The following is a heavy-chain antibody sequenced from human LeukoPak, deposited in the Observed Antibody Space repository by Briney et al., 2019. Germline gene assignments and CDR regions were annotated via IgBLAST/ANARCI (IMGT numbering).Heavy chain of an antibody. CDR3: AKDDAWGRYKD. J-gene: IGHJ1*01. D-gene: IGHD3-16*01. CDR2: ISSSGATI. CDR1: GFTFHNYE. V-gene: IGHV3-48*03. Sequence: GGSLRLSCVASGFTFHNYEMNWVRQAPGKGLEWVSYISSSGATIYYADAVKGRFTISRDNAKSSLYLQVNSLRGDDTAVYYCAKDDAWGRYKDWGQGTLVTVSS.